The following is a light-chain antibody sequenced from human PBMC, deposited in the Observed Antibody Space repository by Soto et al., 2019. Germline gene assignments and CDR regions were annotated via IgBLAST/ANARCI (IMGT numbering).Light chain of an antibody. CDR2: GAS. CDR1: QTVSRH. CDR3: QQHTNWPLT. V-gene: IGKV3-15*01. J-gene: IGKJ4*01. Sequence: EIVMTPSPGTLTVSPGESDTLSCRASQTVSRHLAWYQQKPGQAPRLLIFGASTRATGIPDRFSGSGSGTDFTLTISSLETEDFAVYYCQQHTNWPLTFGGGAKVDI.